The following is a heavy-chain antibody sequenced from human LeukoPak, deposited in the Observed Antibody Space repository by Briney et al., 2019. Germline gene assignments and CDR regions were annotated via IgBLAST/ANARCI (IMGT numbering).Heavy chain of an antibody. J-gene: IGHJ4*02. D-gene: IGHD3-10*01. V-gene: IGHV3-23*01. CDR2: ISGSGGST. Sequence: PGGSLRLSCAASGFTFSSYAMSCVRQAPGKGLEWVSAISGSGGSTYYADSVKGRFTISRDNAKNSLYLQMNSLRAEDTAVYYCARELGGSGSYWGQGTLVTVSS. CDR3: ARELGGSGSY. CDR1: GFTFSSYA.